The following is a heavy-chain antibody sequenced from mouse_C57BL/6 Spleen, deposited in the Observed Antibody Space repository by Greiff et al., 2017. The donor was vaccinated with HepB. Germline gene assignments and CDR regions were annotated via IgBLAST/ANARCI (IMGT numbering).Heavy chain of an antibody. CDR3: TRWAPTVAPYYFDY. V-gene: IGHV1-15*01. Sequence: VQLQQSGAELVRPGASVTLSCKASGYTFTDYEMHWVKQTPVHGLEWIGAIDPETGGTAYNQKFKGKAILTADKSSSTAYMELRSLTSEDSAVYYCTRWAPTVAPYYFDYWGQGTTLTVSS. D-gene: IGHD1-1*01. CDR2: IDPETGGT. J-gene: IGHJ2*01. CDR1: GYTFTDYE.